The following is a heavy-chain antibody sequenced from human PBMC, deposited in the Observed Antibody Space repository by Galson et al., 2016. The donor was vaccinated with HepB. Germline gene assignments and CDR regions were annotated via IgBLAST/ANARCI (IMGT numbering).Heavy chain of an antibody. J-gene: IGHJ2*01. CDR3: AKPYGDYWYFDL. CDR1: GITVSDYY. Sequence: SLRLSCAASGITVSDYYMTWIRQAPGKGLEWISHITSNTGHTNYADSVKGRFTISRDNSKNTLYLQMNSLRPEDTAVYYCAKPYGDYWYFDLWGRGTLVTVSS. V-gene: IGHV3-11*06. CDR2: ITSNTGHT. D-gene: IGHD4-17*01.